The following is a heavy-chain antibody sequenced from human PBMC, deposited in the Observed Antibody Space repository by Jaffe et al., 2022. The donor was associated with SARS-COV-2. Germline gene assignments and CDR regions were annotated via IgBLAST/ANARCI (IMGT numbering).Heavy chain of an antibody. Sequence: EVQVLESGGGLVQPGGSLRLSCAASGFTFTTYAMSWVRQAPGKGLEWVSAISGSGAYTYYADSVKGRFTISRDNSKNTVYLQMNSLRGEDTAIYYCAKATTYYYDTRGGALNIWGQGTMVTVSS. CDR2: ISGSGAYT. V-gene: IGHV3-23*01. CDR3: AKATTYYYDTRGGALNI. J-gene: IGHJ3*02. CDR1: GFTFTTYA. D-gene: IGHD3-22*01.